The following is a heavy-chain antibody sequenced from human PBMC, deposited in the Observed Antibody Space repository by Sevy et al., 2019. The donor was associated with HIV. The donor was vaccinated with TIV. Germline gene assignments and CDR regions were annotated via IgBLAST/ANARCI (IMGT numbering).Heavy chain of an antibody. D-gene: IGHD2-15*01. CDR3: VKGGTVVVADTLDY. CDR2: ISSNGGST. Sequence: GGSLRLSCSASGFTFSSYAMHWVRQAPGKGLESVSAISSNGGSTYYADSVKGRFTISRDNSKNTLYLQMSSLRAEDTAVYYCVKGGTVVVADTLDYWGQGTLVTVSS. J-gene: IGHJ4*02. CDR1: GFTFSSYA. V-gene: IGHV3-64D*06.